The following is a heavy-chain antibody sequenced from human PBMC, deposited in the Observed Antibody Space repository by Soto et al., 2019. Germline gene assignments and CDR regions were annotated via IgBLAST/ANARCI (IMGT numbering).Heavy chain of an antibody. V-gene: IGHV3-23*01. Sequence: EVQLLESGGGLEQPGGSLRLSCAASGFTFSSYAMSWVRQAPGKGLEWVSAISGSGSNTYYADSVKGRFTLSRDNSENTLYLQMDSLRADDTAIYYCANGPMAVAPPFLDYWGQGTLVTVSS. CDR1: GFTFSSYA. CDR2: ISGSGSNT. J-gene: IGHJ4*02. D-gene: IGHD6-19*01. CDR3: ANGPMAVAPPFLDY.